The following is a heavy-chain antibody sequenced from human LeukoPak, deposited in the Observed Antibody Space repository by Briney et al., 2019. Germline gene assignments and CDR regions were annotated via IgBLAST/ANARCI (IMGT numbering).Heavy chain of an antibody. CDR1: GGSISSYY. D-gene: IGHD3-22*01. CDR2: IYYSGST. Sequence: SETLSLTCTVSGGSISSYYWSWIRQPPGKGLEWIGYIYYSGSTNYNPSLKSRVTISVDTSKNQFSLKLSSVTAADTAVYYCARVYYDSSGYYPSKHYYYYYMDVWGKGTTVTVSS. V-gene: IGHV4-59*01. J-gene: IGHJ6*03. CDR3: ARVYYDSSGYYPSKHYYYYYMDV.